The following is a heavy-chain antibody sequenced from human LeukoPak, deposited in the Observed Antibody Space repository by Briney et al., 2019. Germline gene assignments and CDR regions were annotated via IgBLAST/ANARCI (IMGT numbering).Heavy chain of an antibody. CDR3: AGYSGGWGAFDY. Sequence: GASVKVSCKASGYTFTGCYMHWVRQAPGQGLEWMGGIIPIFGTANYAQKFQGRVTITADESTSTAYMELSSLRSEDTAVYYCAGYSGGWGAFDYWGQGTLVTVSS. CDR1: GYTFTGCY. CDR2: IIPIFGTA. V-gene: IGHV1-69*13. J-gene: IGHJ4*02. D-gene: IGHD6-19*01.